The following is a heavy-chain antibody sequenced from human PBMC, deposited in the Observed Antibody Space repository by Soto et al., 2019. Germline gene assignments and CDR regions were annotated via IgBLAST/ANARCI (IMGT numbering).Heavy chain of an antibody. CDR3: ARGRYSYYFFDY. CDR2: ISSSSSYI. D-gene: IGHD6-13*01. V-gene: IGHV3-21*01. CDR1: GFTFSSYS. Sequence: GGSLRLSCAASGFTFSSYSMNWVRQAPGKGLEWVSSISSSSSYIYYADTVKGRFTISRDNAKNSLYLQMNSLRAEDTAVYYCARGRYSYYFFDYWGQGTLVTVS. J-gene: IGHJ4*02.